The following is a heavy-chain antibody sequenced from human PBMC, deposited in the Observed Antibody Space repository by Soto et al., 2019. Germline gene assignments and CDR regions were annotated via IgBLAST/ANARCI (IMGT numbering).Heavy chain of an antibody. CDR2: MNPNNGNT. V-gene: IGHV1-8*01. CDR3: AKVEQQLVEDYFDY. D-gene: IGHD6-13*01. Sequence: ASVKVSCEACGDSFTSYDFNWVRQATGQGPEWLGWMNPNNGNTGYSQKFQGRVTMTSDTSISTAYMELSSLRSEDTAVYYCAKVEQQLVEDYFDYWGQGTLVTVSS. J-gene: IGHJ4*02. CDR1: GDSFTSYD.